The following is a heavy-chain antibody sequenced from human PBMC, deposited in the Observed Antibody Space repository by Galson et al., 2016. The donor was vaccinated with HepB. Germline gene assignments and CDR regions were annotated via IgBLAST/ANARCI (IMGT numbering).Heavy chain of an antibody. CDR2: IKKDGTTT. CDR1: GFSFRDYT. V-gene: IGHV3-43*01. CDR3: AKPYCTNGVCNTGWYFDY. Sequence: SLRLSCAASGFSFRDYTMHWVRQAPGKGLEWVSLIKKDGTTTYYADSVQGRYTISRDNSKYSLYLQMNSLRTEDTALYYCAKPYCTNGVCNTGWYFDYWGQGTLVTVSS. J-gene: IGHJ4*02. D-gene: IGHD2-8*01.